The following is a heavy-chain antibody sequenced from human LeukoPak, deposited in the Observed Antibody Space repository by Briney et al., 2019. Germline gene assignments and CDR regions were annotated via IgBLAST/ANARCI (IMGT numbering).Heavy chain of an antibody. Sequence: GGSLRLSCAVSGFTFSRFAMNWVRQAPGKGLEWVSIISNSGTITSYADSVKGRFTISRDNSKNTVYLQMNSLRDEDIALYYCTTESFHFWGQGSLVAVSS. J-gene: IGHJ4*02. CDR3: TTESFHF. D-gene: IGHD3-10*01. V-gene: IGHV3-23*01. CDR2: ISNSGTIT. CDR1: GFTFSRFA.